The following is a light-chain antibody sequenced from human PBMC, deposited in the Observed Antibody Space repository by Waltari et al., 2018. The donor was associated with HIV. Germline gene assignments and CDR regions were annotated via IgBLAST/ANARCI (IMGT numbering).Light chain of an antibody. J-gene: IGLJ2*01. V-gene: IGLV2-8*01. CDR1: SSDVGGYNF. Sequence: QSALTQPPSASGSPGQSVTISCTGTSSDVGGYNFVSWYQQHPGQAPKLMVFEVTKRPSGVPARFSGSKTGNPASLTVSGLQADDEADYYGSSYAGGNNLVFGGGTKLTVL. CDR2: EVT. CDR3: SSYAGGNNLV.